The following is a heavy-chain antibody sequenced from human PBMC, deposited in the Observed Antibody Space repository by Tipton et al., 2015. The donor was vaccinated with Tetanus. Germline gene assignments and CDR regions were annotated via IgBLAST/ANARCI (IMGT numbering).Heavy chain of an antibody. D-gene: IGHD2-15*01. Sequence: SLRLSCAASGFTVSSNYMSWVRQAPGKGLEWVSVIYSCGSTYYADSAKGRFTISRDNSKNTLYPQMNSLRAEDTAVYYCARGWHSDPEGYCSGGTPLDYWGQGTLVTVSS. CDR3: ARGWHSDPEGYCSGGTPLDY. V-gene: IGHV3-66*03. CDR1: GFTVSSNY. CDR2: IYSCGST. J-gene: IGHJ4*02.